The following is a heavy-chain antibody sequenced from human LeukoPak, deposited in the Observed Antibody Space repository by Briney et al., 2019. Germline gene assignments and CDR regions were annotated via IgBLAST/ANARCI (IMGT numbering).Heavy chain of an antibody. CDR2: SHYSGST. J-gene: IGHJ4*02. CDR1: DGYISSYY. D-gene: IGHD6-13*01. CDR3: AKGAAAPDY. Sequence: SETLSLTCSVSDGYISSYYWSWIRQPPGKGLEWIGYSHYSGSTNYNPSLKSRVTISLDTSKNQFSLKLSSVTAADTAVYYCAKGAAAPDYWGQGTLVTVSS. V-gene: IGHV4-59*01.